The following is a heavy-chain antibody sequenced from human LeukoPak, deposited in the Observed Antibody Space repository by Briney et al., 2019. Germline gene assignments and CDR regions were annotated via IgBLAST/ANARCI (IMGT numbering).Heavy chain of an antibody. V-gene: IGHV1-8*01. J-gene: IGHJ4*02. CDR2: MSPNSGST. D-gene: IGHD3-16*01. CDR1: GYTFTRYD. Sequence: ASVKVSWKASGYTFTRYDINWVRQASGQGLEWIGWMSPNSGSTGYAQKFQGRVTMTRNTAISTAYMELSGLRSEDTAVYYRARGVEQGVDYWGQGTLVTVSS. CDR3: ARGVEQGVDY.